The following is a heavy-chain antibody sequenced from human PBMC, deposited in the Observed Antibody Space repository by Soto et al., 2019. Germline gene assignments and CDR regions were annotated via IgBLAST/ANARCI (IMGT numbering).Heavy chain of an antibody. J-gene: IGHJ6*02. V-gene: IGHV1-8*01. D-gene: IGHD6-6*01. Sequence: ASVKVSCKASGYTFTSYDINWVRQATGQGLEWMGWMNPNSGNTGYAQKFQGRVTMTRNTYIRTAYMELSSLRSEDTAVYYCARGESIAARGPHVRYYCRDGWGQGTTVTVSS. CDR3: ARGESIAARGPHVRYYCRDG. CDR1: GYTFTSYD. CDR2: MNPNSGNT.